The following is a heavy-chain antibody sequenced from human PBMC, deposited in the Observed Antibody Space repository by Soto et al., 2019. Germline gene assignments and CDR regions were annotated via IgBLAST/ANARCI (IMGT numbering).Heavy chain of an antibody. J-gene: IGHJ4*02. CDR1: GGSFSGYY. CDR3: ARGPSDRDIAVAGSRFDY. V-gene: IGHV4-34*01. D-gene: IGHD6-19*01. Sequence: QVQLQQWGAGLLKPSETLSLTCAVYGGSFSGYYWSWIRQPPGKGLEWIGEINHSGSTNYNPSLKSRVTISVDTSKTQFSLKLSSVTAADTAVYYCARGPSDRDIAVAGSRFDYWGQGTLVTVSS. CDR2: INHSGST.